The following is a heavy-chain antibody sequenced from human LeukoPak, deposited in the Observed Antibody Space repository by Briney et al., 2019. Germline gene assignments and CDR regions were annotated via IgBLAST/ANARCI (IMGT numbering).Heavy chain of an antibody. D-gene: IGHD4-23*01. CDR2: IKQDGSEK. V-gene: IGHV3-7*01. CDR1: GGSITWSNW. CDR3: ASRNSLFI. Sequence: PSGTLSLTCAVSGGSITWSNWWSWVRQAPGKGLEWVANIKQDGSEKYYVDSVKGRFTISRDNAKNSLYLQMNSLRAEDTAVYYCASRNSLFIWGQGTLVTVSS. J-gene: IGHJ4*02.